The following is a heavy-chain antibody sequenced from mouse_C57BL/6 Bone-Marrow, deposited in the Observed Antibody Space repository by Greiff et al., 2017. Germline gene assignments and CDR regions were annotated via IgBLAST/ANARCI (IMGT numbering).Heavy chain of an antibody. CDR2: INPSTGGT. CDR1: GYSFTGYY. CDR3: ARRNDGYYWYFDV. Sequence: VQLKQSGPELVKPGASVKISCKASGYSFTGYYMNWVKQSPEKSLEWIGEINPSTGGTTYNQKFKAKATLTVDKSSSTAYMQLKSLTSEDSAVXYCARRNDGYYWYFDVWGTGTTVTVSS. D-gene: IGHD2-3*01. J-gene: IGHJ1*03. V-gene: IGHV1-42*01.